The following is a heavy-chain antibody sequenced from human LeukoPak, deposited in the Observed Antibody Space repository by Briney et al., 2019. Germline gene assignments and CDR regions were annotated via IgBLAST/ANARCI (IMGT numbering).Heavy chain of an antibody. Sequence: SETLSLTCTVSGGSISSYYWSWIRQPAGKGLEWIGRIYTSGSTNYNPSLKSRVTMSVDTSKNQFSLKLSSVTAADTAVYYCARAGDCSSTSCYNWFDPWGQGTLVTVSS. CDR1: GGSISSYY. D-gene: IGHD2-2*01. J-gene: IGHJ5*02. V-gene: IGHV4-4*07. CDR3: ARAGDCSSTSCYNWFDP. CDR2: IYTSGST.